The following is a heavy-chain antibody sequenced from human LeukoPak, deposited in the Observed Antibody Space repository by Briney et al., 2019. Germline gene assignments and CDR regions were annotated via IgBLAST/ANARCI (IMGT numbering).Heavy chain of an antibody. Sequence: SETLSLTCAVYGGSFSGYYWSWIRQPPGKGLEWIGEINHSGSTNYNPSLKSRVTISVDTSKNQFSLKLSSVTAADTAVYYCAGTAWGWSSGHLLWWFDPWGQGTLVTVSS. J-gene: IGHJ5*02. CDR1: GGSFSGYY. V-gene: IGHV4-34*01. CDR2: INHSGST. D-gene: IGHD3-22*01. CDR3: AGTAWGWSSGHLLWWFDP.